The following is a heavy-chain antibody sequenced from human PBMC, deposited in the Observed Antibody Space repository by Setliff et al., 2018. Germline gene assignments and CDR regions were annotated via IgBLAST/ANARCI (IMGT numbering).Heavy chain of an antibody. CDR2: ISASSSTI. CDR1: GFTFSRYS. Sequence: GESLKLSCAAPGFTFSRYSMNWVRQGPGKGLEWVSYISASSSTIYYSGSVKGRFTISRDNAKNSLFLQMNGLRADDTAVYYCARDLDGGNGHDLWGRGTLVTVSS. J-gene: IGHJ5*02. CDR3: ARDLDGGNGHDL. V-gene: IGHV3-48*01. D-gene: IGHD2-15*01.